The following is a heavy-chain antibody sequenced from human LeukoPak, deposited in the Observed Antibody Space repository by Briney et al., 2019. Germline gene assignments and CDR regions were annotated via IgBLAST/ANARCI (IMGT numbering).Heavy chain of an antibody. Sequence: ASVKVSCTASGYTFTGYYMHWVRQAPGQGLEWMGIINPSGGSTSYALKFQGRVTMTRDTSTSTVYMELSSLRSEDTAVYYCARSIVVVTAIPGYWGQGTLVTVSS. CDR3: ARSIVVVTAIPGY. D-gene: IGHD2-21*02. CDR2: INPSGGST. CDR1: GYTFTGYY. V-gene: IGHV1-46*01. J-gene: IGHJ4*02.